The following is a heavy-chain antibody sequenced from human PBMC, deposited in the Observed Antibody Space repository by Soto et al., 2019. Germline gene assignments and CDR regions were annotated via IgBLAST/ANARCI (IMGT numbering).Heavy chain of an antibody. Sequence: QVQLVQSGAEVKKPGSSVKVSCKASGGTFSSYTISWVRQAPGQGLEWMGRIIPILGIANYAQKFQGRVTITADKSTSTAYMELSSLRSEDTAGYYCARDCSGGSCYRPLAFDYWGQGTLVTVSS. D-gene: IGHD2-15*01. J-gene: IGHJ4*02. CDR2: IIPILGIA. V-gene: IGHV1-69*08. CDR3: ARDCSGGSCYRPLAFDY. CDR1: GGTFSSYT.